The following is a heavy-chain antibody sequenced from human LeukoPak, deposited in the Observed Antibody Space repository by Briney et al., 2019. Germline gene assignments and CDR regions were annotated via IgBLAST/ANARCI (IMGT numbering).Heavy chain of an antibody. CDR2: IYTSGST. CDR3: ARDHLNYYYYMDV. CDR1: GGSISSGSYY. V-gene: IGHV4-61*02. Sequence: PSQTLSLTCTVSGGSISSGSYYWSWIRQPAGKGLEWVGRIYTSGSTNYNPSLKSRVTISVDTSKNQFSLKLSSVTAADTAVYYCARDHLNYYYYMDVWGKGTTVTVSS. D-gene: IGHD3-3*02. J-gene: IGHJ6*03.